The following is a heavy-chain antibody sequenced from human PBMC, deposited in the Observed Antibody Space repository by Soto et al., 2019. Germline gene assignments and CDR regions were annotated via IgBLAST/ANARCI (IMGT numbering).Heavy chain of an antibody. Sequence: LSLTCTVSGGSISSYYWSWIRQPPGEGLEWIGYIYYSGSTNYNPSLKSRVTISVDTSKNQFSLKLSSVTAADTAVYYCARGETGNYDFWSGYQQYYYYGMDVWGQGTTVTVSS. CDR3: ARGETGNYDFWSGYQQYYYYGMDV. CDR2: IYYSGST. CDR1: GGSISSYY. D-gene: IGHD3-3*01. J-gene: IGHJ6*02. V-gene: IGHV4-59*01.